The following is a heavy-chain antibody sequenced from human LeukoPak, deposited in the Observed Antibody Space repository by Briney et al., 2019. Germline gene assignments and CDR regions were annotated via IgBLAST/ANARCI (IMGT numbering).Heavy chain of an antibody. D-gene: IGHD1-26*01. CDR1: GFTFSSYW. CDR2: IKQDGSEK. CDR3: ARAPTYSGSSRHDAFDI. Sequence: GGSLRLSCAASGFTFSSYWMSWVRQAPGKGLEWVANIKQDGSEKYYVDSVKGRFTISRDNAKNSLYLQMNSLRAEDTAVYYCARAPTYSGSSRHDAFDIWGQGTMVTVSS. V-gene: IGHV3-7*01. J-gene: IGHJ3*02.